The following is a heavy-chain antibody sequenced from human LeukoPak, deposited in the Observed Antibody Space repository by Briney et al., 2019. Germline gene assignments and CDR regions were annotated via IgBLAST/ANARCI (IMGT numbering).Heavy chain of an antibody. D-gene: IGHD3-10*01. CDR1: GGSISTNTYY. CDR3: ARVTYNGYQHFDY. J-gene: IGHJ4*02. Sequence: SETLSLTCIVSGGSISTNTYYWGWIRLPPGEGLEWIGEIHHRGTTYYNPSLRSRVTISVDTSKNQFSLRLTSVTAADTAVYYCARVTYNGYQHFDYWGQGNLVIVS. CDR2: IHHRGTT. V-gene: IGHV4-39*07.